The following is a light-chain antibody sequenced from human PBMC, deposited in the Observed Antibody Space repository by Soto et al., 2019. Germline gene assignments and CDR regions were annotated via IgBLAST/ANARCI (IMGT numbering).Light chain of an antibody. J-gene: IGKJ4*01. CDR3: QQANSFPLT. CDR1: QGISSW. Sequence: DIQMTQSPSSVSASVGDRVTITCRASQGISSWLVWYQQKSGKAPKVLIYGASTLQSGVPSRFSGSGSGTDFTLTINSLQPEDFATYICQQANSFPLTFGGGTRVEIK. V-gene: IGKV1-12*01. CDR2: GAS.